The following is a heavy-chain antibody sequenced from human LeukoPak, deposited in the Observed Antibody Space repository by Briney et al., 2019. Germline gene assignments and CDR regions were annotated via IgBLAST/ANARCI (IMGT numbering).Heavy chain of an antibody. V-gene: IGHV3-33*01. CDR1: GFSFSNYG. Sequence: GGSLRLSCAASGFSFSNYGMHWVRLAPGKGLEWVGVIWYDGSNKYYADPVKGRSTISRDNSKNTLYVQMSSLRAEDTAVYYCARSNNGGWGYCDYWGQGSLVTVSS. D-gene: IGHD3-16*01. CDR3: ARSNNGGWGYCDY. CDR2: IWYDGSNK. J-gene: IGHJ4*02.